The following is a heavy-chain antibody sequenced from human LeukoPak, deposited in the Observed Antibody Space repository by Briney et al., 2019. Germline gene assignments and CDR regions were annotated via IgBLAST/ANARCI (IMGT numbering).Heavy chain of an antibody. CDR3: ARRDKYQLLNFDY. D-gene: IGHD2-2*01. Sequence: LETLSLTCAVYGGSFSGYYWSWIRQPPGKGLEWIGEINHSGSTNYNPSLKSRVTISVDTSKNQFSLKLSSVTAADTAVYYCARRDKYQLLNFDYWGQGTLVTVSS. CDR2: INHSGST. CDR1: GGSFSGYY. V-gene: IGHV4-34*01. J-gene: IGHJ4*02.